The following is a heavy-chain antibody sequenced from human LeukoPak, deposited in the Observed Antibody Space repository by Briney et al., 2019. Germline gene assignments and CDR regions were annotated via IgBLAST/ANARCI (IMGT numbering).Heavy chain of an antibody. D-gene: IGHD6-13*01. CDR2: IYHSGST. J-gene: IGHJ4*02. CDR3: ARILAADPYYFDY. CDR1: GGSISSYY. Sequence: SETLSLTCTVSGGSISSYYWSWVRQPPGKGLEWIGEIYHSGSTNYNPSLKSRVTISVDKSKNQFSLKLSSVTAADTAVYYCARILAADPYYFDYWGQGTLVTVSS. V-gene: IGHV4-4*02.